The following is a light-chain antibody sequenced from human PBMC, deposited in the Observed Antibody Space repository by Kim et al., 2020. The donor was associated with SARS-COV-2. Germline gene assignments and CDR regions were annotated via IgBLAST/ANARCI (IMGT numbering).Light chain of an antibody. V-gene: IGLV1-40*01. CDR3: QSYDTGLSGII. CDR1: NSNSGAGYG. Sequence: QSVTISCTGSNSNSGAGYGVHWYQQLPGTAPKLLIYNDYRRPSGVPDRFSGSRSATSASLAITGLQAEDEADYYCQSYDTGLSGIIFGGGTQLTVL. CDR2: NDY. J-gene: IGLJ2*01.